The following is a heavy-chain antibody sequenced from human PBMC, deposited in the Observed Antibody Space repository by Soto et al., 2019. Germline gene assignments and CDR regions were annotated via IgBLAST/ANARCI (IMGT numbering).Heavy chain of an antibody. D-gene: IGHD3-22*01. CDR1: GYRFTSYG. CDR3: ARDDPVVIAGFDY. Sequence: ASVTVSWKTAGYRFTSYGISWVRQAPGQGLEWMGWISAYNGNTNYAQKLQGRVTMTTDTSTSTAYMELRSLRSDDTAVYCCARDDPVVIAGFDYWGQGTLVTVSS. CDR2: ISAYNGNT. J-gene: IGHJ4*02. V-gene: IGHV1-18*01.